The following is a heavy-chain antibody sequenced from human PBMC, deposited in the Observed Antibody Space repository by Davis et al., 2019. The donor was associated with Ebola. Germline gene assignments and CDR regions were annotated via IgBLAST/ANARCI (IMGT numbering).Heavy chain of an antibody. CDR1: GYTFGSYG. CDR3: ARENLAGSNDY. V-gene: IGHV1-18*01. J-gene: IGHJ4*02. Sequence: ASVQVSCKASGYTFGSYGINWVRQAAGRGLQWMGWISPYNGNTRYPQKLQVRVTMTTNTSTTTVYMELRSLTSDDTAVYSCARENLAGSNDYWGQGTLVTVAS. D-gene: IGHD1-14*01. CDR2: ISPYNGNT.